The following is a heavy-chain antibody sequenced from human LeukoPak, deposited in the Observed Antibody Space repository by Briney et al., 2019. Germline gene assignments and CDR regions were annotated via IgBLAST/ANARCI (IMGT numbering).Heavy chain of an antibody. V-gene: IGHV1-2*02. CDR3: ARVHRTTISTNWFDP. J-gene: IGHJ5*02. Sequence: GASVKVSCKASGYTFTGYYMHWVRQAPGQGLEWMGWINPNSGGTNYAQKFQGRVTMTRDTSISTAYMELSRLRSDDTAVYYCARVHRTTISTNWFDPWGQGTLVTVSP. CDR1: GYTFTGYY. D-gene: IGHD3-9*01. CDR2: INPNSGGT.